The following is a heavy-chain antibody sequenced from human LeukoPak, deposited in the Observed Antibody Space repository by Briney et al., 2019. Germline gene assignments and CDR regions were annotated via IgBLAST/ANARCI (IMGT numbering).Heavy chain of an antibody. J-gene: IGHJ4*02. V-gene: IGHV4-4*02. CDR3: ARGRIAAAGEFDY. CDR2: IYHSGST. Sequence: SETLSLTCAVSGGSISSSNWWSWVRQPPGKGLVWIGEIYHSGSTNYNPSLKSRVTISVDKSKNQFSLKLSSVTAADTAVYYCARGRIAAAGEFDYWGQGTLVTVSS. D-gene: IGHD6-13*01. CDR1: GGSISSSNW.